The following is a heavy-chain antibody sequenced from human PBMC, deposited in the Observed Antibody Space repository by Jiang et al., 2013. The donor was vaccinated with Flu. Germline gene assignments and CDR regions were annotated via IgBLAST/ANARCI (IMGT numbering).Heavy chain of an antibody. CDR1: GFTFSSYA. CDR3: ARDREPTYIHYMDV. J-gene: IGHJ6*02. V-gene: IGHV3-30-3*01. Sequence: VQLLESGGGLVQPGGSLRLSCAASGFTFSSYAMHWVRQAPGKGLEWVGVISYDGSTKYYADSVKGRFTISRDNSKNTLYLQMNSLRVEDTAVYYCARDREPTYIHYMDVWGQGTTVTVSS. CDR2: ISYDGSTK. D-gene: IGHD1-14*01.